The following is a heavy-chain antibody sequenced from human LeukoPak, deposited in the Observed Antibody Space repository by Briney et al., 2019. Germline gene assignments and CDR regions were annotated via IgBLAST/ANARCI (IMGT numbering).Heavy chain of an antibody. D-gene: IGHD3-22*01. CDR3: ARGPTYYYDSSGYHYFDY. CDR2: IYHSGST. CDR1: GYSISSGYY. Sequence: SETLSLTCTVSGYSISSGYYWGWIRQPPGKGLEWIGSIYHSGSTYYNPSLKSRVTISVDTSKNQFSLKLSSVTAADTAVYYCARGPTYYYDSSGYHYFDYWGQGTLVTVSS. J-gene: IGHJ4*02. V-gene: IGHV4-38-2*02.